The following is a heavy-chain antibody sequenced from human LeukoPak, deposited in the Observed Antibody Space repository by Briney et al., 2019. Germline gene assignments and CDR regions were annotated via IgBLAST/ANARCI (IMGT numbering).Heavy chain of an antibody. V-gene: IGHV3-43*02. D-gene: IGHD3-3*01. J-gene: IGHJ6*03. Sequence: GGSLRLSCAASGFTVSSNYMSWVRQAPGKGLEWVSLISGDGGSTYYADSVKGRFTISRDNSKNSLYLQMNSLRTEDTALYYCANLGYDFWSGYYTRYYYYMDVWGKGTTVTVSS. CDR3: ANLGYDFWSGYYTRYYYYMDV. CDR1: GFTVSSNY. CDR2: ISGDGGST.